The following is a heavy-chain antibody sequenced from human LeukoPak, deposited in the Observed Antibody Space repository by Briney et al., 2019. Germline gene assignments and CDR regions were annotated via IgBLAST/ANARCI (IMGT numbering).Heavy chain of an antibody. D-gene: IGHD4-11*01. Sequence: SDTLSLTCAVYGESLNYYYWSWIRQSPGKGLEWIGHIYHSGSTNYNPSLKSRVTISIDTSKKKFSLKLTSVTAADTALYYCARGVTALMDVWGKGTTVTVSS. CDR1: GESLNYYY. J-gene: IGHJ6*03. CDR2: IYHSGST. CDR3: ARGVTALMDV. V-gene: IGHV4-59*07.